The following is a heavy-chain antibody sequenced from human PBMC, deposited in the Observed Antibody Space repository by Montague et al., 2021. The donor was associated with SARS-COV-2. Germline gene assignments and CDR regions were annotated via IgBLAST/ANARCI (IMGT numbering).Heavy chain of an antibody. J-gene: IGHJ4*01. D-gene: IGHD4-23*01. CDR3: SCGGRRWVVIYPRYYFDY. CDR2: INHIDST. CDR1: GGSFSGCT. Sequence: SETLSLTCAVYGGSFSGCTCSWSRHRPRPGPELVWEINHIDSTNYYPTLYSRGPITVDTSKNQFSFKLSSVTAADTAVSYCSCGGRRWVVIYPRYYFDYWGQGALVTVSS. V-gene: IGHV4-34*01.